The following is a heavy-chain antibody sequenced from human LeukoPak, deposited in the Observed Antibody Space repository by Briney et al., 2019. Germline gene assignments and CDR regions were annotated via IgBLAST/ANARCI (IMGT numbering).Heavy chain of an antibody. D-gene: IGHD6-13*01. CDR2: ISGGDGNT. V-gene: IGHV3-23*01. Sequence: GGSLRLSCVASGFAFSSYAMNWVRQAPGKGLEWVSSISGGDGNTFYADSVKGRFTISRDNSQITVHLQMNGLRAEDTAVYYCAKGIGIAAASSDALDIWGQGTIVTVS. CDR1: GFAFSSYA. CDR3: AKGIGIAAASSDALDI. J-gene: IGHJ3*02.